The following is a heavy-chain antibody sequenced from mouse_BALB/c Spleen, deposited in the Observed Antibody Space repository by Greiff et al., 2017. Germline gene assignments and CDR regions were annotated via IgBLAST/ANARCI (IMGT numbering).Heavy chain of an antibody. D-gene: IGHD1-1*01. Sequence: DVKLVESGPGLVKPSQSLSLTCSVTGYSITSGYYWNWIRQFPGNKLEWMGYISYDGSNNYNPSLKNRISITRDTSKNQFFLKLNSVTTEDTATYYCARSSPYFAMDYWGQGTSVTVSS. CDR2: ISYDGSN. CDR3: ARSSPYFAMDY. J-gene: IGHJ4*01. CDR1: GYSITSGYY. V-gene: IGHV3-6*02.